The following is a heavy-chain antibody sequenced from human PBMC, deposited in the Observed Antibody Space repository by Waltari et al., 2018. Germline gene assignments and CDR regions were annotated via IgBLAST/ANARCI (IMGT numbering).Heavy chain of an antibody. V-gene: IGHV1-3*01. CDR2: INAGNGNT. CDR3: AVDCSGESCPDY. D-gene: IGHD2-15*01. J-gene: IGHJ4*02. CDR1: GYTFNSYA. Sequence: QVQLVQSGAEVKKPGASVKVSCKASGYTFNSYAMHWVRQAPGQRLEWMGWINAGNGNTKYSPKFQGRVTITRDTSASTAYMELSSLRAEDTAVYYCAVDCSGESCPDYWGQGTLVTVSS.